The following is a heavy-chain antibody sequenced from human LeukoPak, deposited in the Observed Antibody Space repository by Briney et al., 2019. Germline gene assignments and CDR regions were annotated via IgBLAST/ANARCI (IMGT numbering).Heavy chain of an antibody. CDR1: GYTVSRYG. D-gene: IGHD3-16*01. Sequence: ASVKVSRKASGYTVSRYGMYWVRQAPGQRLEWMGWINAGNENTKYSQKFQGRVSITRDTSASTAYMELSSLTSEDTAVYYCARDLYGDYFDYWGQGTLVTVSS. V-gene: IGHV1-3*01. J-gene: IGHJ4*02. CDR3: ARDLYGDYFDY. CDR2: INAGNENT.